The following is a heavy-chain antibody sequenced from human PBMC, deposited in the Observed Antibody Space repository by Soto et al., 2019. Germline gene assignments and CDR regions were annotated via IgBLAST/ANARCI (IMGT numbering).Heavy chain of an antibody. J-gene: IGHJ4*02. CDR1: GFTFNTYG. CDR3: AKSPNFYCSSPNCYKYYFDH. V-gene: IGHV3-30*18. Sequence: PGGSLRLSCAASGFTFNTYGMHWVRQSPGKGLEWVAVISYDGSENYYVDSVKGRFTISKDNSKNTLYLQMNSLRPEDTAVYYCAKSPNFYCSSPNCYKYYFDHWGQGTRVTVSS. D-gene: IGHD2-2*02. CDR2: ISYDGSEN.